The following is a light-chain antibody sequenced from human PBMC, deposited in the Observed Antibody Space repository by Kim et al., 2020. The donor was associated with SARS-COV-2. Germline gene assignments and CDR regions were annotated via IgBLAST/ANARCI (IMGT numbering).Light chain of an antibody. CDR1: QSVLYSSNNKNY. CDR2: WAS. Sequence: ATINCKSRQSVLYSSNNKNYLAWYQQKPGQPPKLLIYWASTRESGVPDRFSGSGSETDFTLTISSLQAEDVAVYYCQQYYTTPLTFGGGTKVDIK. J-gene: IGKJ4*01. CDR3: QQYYTTPLT. V-gene: IGKV4-1*01.